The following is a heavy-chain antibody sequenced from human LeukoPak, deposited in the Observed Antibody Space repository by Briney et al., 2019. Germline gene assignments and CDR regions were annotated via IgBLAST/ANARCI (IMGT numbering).Heavy chain of an antibody. Sequence: GGSLRLSCVGSGFTFSIDGMNWVRQAPGKGLEWVSSISRDSAFIPQADSVKGRFTISRDNAKNSLYLQMESLRVEDTAVYYCANFQTVGVKPFEHWGQGTLVTVSS. J-gene: IGHJ5*02. CDR3: ANFQTVGVKPFEH. CDR1: GFTFSIDG. D-gene: IGHD1-26*01. V-gene: IGHV3-21*01. CDR2: ISRDSAFI.